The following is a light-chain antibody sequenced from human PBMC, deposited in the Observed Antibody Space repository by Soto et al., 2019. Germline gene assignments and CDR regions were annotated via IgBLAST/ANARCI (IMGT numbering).Light chain of an antibody. CDR3: QVWDSSSDHVV. V-gene: IGLV3-21*04. CDR1: NIGSKS. Sequence: SYELTQPPSVSVAPGKTARITCGGNNIGSKSVHWYQQKPGQAPVLVIYYDSDRPSGIPERFAGSNSGNTATLTISRVEAGDEADYYWQVWDSSSDHVVFGGGTKVTVL. J-gene: IGLJ2*01. CDR2: YDS.